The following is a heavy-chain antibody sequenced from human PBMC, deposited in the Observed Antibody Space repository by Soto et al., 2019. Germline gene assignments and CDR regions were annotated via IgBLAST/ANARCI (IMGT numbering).Heavy chain of an antibody. V-gene: IGHV5-10-1*01. CDR3: ARHGNSYYYDSSGPTGYYYGMDV. CDR1: GYSFTSYW. CDR2: IDPSDSYT. J-gene: IGHJ6*02. Sequence: GESLKISCNGSGYSFTSYWISWVRQMPGKGLEWMGRIDPSDSYTNYSPSFQGHVTISADKSISTAYLQWSSLKASDTAMYYCARHGNSYYYDSSGPTGYYYGMDVGGQGTTVT. D-gene: IGHD3-22*01.